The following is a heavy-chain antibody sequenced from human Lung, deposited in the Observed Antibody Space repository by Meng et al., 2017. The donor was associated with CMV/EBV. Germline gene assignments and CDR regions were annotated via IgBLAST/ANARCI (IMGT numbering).Heavy chain of an antibody. CDR2: ISSSGSTI. CDR1: GFTFSDYY. D-gene: IGHD3-3*01. J-gene: IGHJ5*02. Sequence: GGSXRLSCAASGFTFSDYYMSWIRQAPGKGLEWVSYISSSGSTIYYADSVKGRFTISRDNAKNSLYLQMNSLRAEDTAVYYCAREVAYDFWSGYNWFDPWXQGTXVTVSS. CDR3: AREVAYDFWSGYNWFDP. V-gene: IGHV3-11*01.